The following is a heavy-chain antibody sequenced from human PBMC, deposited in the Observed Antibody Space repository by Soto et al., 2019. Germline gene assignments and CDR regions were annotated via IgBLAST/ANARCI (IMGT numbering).Heavy chain of an antibody. V-gene: IGHV3-64*01. J-gene: IGHJ6*03. CDR3: ARERIVATGLDGGYYYMDV. CDR2: ISSNGGST. CDR1: GFTFSSYA. D-gene: IGHD5-12*01. Sequence: GGSLRLSCAASGFTFSSYAMHWVRQAPGKGLEYVSAISSNGGSTYYANSVKGRFTISRDNSKNTLYLQMGSLRAEDMAVYYCARERIVATGLDGGYYYMDVWGKGTTVTVSS.